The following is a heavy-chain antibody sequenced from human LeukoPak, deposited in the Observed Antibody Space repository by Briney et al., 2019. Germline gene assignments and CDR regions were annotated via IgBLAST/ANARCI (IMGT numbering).Heavy chain of an antibody. V-gene: IGHV4-34*01. Sequence: PSETLSLTCAVYGGSFSGYYWSWIRQPPGKGLEWIGEINHSGSTNYNPSLKSRVTTSVDTSKNQFSLKLSSVTAADTAVYYCARGLRGYSSTRFRGAFDIWGQGTMVTVSS. J-gene: IGHJ3*02. CDR3: ARGLRGYSSTRFRGAFDI. CDR1: GGSFSGYY. D-gene: IGHD5-18*01. CDR2: INHSGST.